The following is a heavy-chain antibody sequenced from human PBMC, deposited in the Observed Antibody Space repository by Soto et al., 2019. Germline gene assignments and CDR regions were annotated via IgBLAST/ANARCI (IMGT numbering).Heavy chain of an antibody. CDR3: ARAGCSENGCFEYFFDH. J-gene: IGHJ4*02. CDR1: GDSLSSGSYY. V-gene: IGHV4-61*02. CDR2: IFTTGTT. Sequence: QVQLQESGPGLVKPSETLFLTCAVSGDSLSSGSYYWTWVRQHPGEGLEWMGRIFTTGTTNYSPSLKSRVSMSVDTSRNQFSLELRSVTAADTAVYYCARAGCSENGCFEYFFDHWGQGILVTVSS. D-gene: IGHD2-15*01.